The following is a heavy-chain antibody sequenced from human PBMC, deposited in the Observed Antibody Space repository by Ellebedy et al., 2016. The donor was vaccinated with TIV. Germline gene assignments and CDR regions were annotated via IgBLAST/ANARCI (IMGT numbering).Heavy chain of an antibody. CDR1: GYTFTSYA. Sequence: ASVKVSCXASGYTFTSYAMHWVRQAPGQRLEWMGWINAGNGNTKYSQKFQGRVTITRDTSASTAYMELSSLRSEDTAVYYCGHCSSTSCSYYYYYGMDVWGQGTTVTVSS. CDR2: INAGNGNT. CDR3: GHCSSTSCSYYYYYGMDV. V-gene: IGHV1-3*01. J-gene: IGHJ6*02. D-gene: IGHD2-2*01.